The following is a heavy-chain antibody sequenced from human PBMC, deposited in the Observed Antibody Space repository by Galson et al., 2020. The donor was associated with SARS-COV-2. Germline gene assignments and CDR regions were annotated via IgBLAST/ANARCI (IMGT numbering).Heavy chain of an antibody. Sequence: SGPTLVKPTQTLTLTCTFSGFSLSTSGVGVGWSRQPPGKALEWLALIYWEDDKRYSPSLKSRLTITKDTSKNQVVLTMTNMDPVDTATYYCAHRWGPWATAAFDPWGQGPLVTVSS. V-gene: IGHV2-5*02. CDR2: IYWEDDK. CDR3: AHRWGPWATAAFDP. J-gene: IGHJ5*02. D-gene: IGHD3-16*01. CDR1: GFSLSTSGVG.